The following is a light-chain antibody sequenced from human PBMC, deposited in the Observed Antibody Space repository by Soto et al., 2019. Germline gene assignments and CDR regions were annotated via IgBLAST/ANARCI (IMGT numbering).Light chain of an antibody. CDR3: SSYTTSSTVV. J-gene: IGLJ2*01. CDR1: SSDVGGHNY. V-gene: IGLV2-14*01. Sequence: QSVLTQPASVSGSPGQSITISCTGTSSDVGGHNYVSWYQQHPGTAPKLMIYEVSNRPSGVSNRFSGSKSGNTASLTISGLQAEDEADYYCSSYTTSSTVVFGGGTKVTVL. CDR2: EVS.